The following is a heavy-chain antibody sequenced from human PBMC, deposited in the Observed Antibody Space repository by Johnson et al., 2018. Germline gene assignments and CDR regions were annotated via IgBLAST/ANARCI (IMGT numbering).Heavy chain of an antibody. J-gene: IGHJ6*03. CDR2: ISYDERDK. CDR3: AREGSTGTYSNYYYMDV. Sequence: VQLVESGGGVVQPGGSLRLSCAASGVTFRSDAMHWVRQAPGKGLEWVAVISYDERDKFYVDSVKGRFTISRDNSKNTLSLQMNSLRPEDTAVYYCAREGSTGTYSNYYYMDVWGKGTTVTVSS. V-gene: IGHV3-30*04. CDR1: GVTFRSDA. D-gene: IGHD1-1*01.